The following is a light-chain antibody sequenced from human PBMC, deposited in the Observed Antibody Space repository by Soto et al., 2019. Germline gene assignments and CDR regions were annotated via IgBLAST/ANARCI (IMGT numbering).Light chain of an antibody. CDR3: QQYNSYSPAWT. V-gene: IGKV1-5*03. J-gene: IGKJ1*01. CDR1: QSISSW. Sequence: DIQMTQSPSTLSASVGDRATITCRASQSISSWLAWYQQKPGKAPKLLIYKASSLESGVPSRFSGSGSGTEFTLTISSLQPDDFATYYCQQYNSYSPAWTFGQGTKVDIK. CDR2: KAS.